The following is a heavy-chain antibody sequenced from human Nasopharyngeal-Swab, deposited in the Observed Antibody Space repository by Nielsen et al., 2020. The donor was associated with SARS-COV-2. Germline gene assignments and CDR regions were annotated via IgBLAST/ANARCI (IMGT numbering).Heavy chain of an antibody. CDR3: ARQRNHVFDI. Sequence: RQAPGKGLERMGSMSRGGTTDYNASLKRRGTITVDTSKSTCSLKLPSLTAADTAMYYCARQRNHVFDIWGQGTMVTVSS. J-gene: IGHJ3*02. CDR2: MSRGGTT. V-gene: IGHV4-39*01.